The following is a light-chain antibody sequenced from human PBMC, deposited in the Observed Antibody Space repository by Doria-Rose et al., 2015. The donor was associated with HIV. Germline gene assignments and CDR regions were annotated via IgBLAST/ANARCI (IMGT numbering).Light chain of an antibody. Sequence: DIRMTQSPESLGMSLGERATLNCKSNQSLLYTSKNYLAWYQQKPGQPPKLLIYWASTRQSGVPARFSGSGSGTDFTLTISSLEAEDVAVYYCQQCYDTPSFGPGTTVDIK. V-gene: IGKV4-1*01. CDR3: QQCYDTPS. CDR2: WAS. CDR1: QSLLYTSKNY. J-gene: IGKJ3*01.